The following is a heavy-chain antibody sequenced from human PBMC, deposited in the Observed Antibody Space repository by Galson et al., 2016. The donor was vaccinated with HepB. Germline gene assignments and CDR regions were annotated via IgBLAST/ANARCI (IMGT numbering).Heavy chain of an antibody. CDR1: GFSFHRFG. CDR2: IWYDGSES. CDR3: ARGKGADYKDAFEL. J-gene: IGHJ3*01. Sequence: SLRLSCAASGFSFHRFGMHWVRQAPGKRLEWVAVIWYDGSESEYSDSVQGRFTVSRDNSKKTLYLQMDSLGNDDTADYYCARGKGADYKDAFELWGQGTRVTVSS. V-gene: IGHV3-33*01. D-gene: IGHD4-11*01.